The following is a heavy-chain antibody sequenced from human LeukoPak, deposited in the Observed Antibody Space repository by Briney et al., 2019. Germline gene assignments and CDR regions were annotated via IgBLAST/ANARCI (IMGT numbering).Heavy chain of an antibody. CDR2: ISGNGGST. D-gene: IGHD3-22*01. CDR1: GFTFSIYA. J-gene: IGHJ4*02. CDR3: AKDTVYYYDSSGYY. Sequence: PGGSLRLSCAASGFTFSIYAMSWVRQAPGKGLEWVSDISGNGGSTYYADSVKGRFTISRDNSKNTLYLQMNSLRAEDTAVYYCAKDTVYYYDSSGYYWGQGTLVTVSS. V-gene: IGHV3-23*01.